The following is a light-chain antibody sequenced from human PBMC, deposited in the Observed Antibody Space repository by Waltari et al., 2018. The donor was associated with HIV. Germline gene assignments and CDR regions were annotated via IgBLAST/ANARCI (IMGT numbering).Light chain of an antibody. V-gene: IGLV2-11*01. Sequence: QSALTQHRSMSGSPGQSVTISCTGTSSDVGGYNYVSWYQQHRAKAPKLMFFDVNKRPSWVPDRFSGSKSGNTASLTISGLQAEDEADYYCCSYADKYTWVFGGGTKLTVL. CDR3: CSYADKYTWV. CDR2: DVN. J-gene: IGLJ3*02. CDR1: SSDVGGYNY.